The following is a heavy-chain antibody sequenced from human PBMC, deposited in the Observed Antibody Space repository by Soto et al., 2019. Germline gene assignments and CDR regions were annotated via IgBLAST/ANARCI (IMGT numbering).Heavy chain of an antibody. CDR2: ITSSDVT. Sequence: GGSLRLACAASGFTFSTHSMNWVRQAPGKGLEWISYITSSDVTMYADSVKGRFTISRDNAKNSLYLQMSSLRGEDTAVYFCVGEVGFQLIYWGQGALVTVSS. V-gene: IGHV3-48*01. CDR1: GFTFSTHS. D-gene: IGHD2-2*01. J-gene: IGHJ4*02. CDR3: VGEVGFQLIY.